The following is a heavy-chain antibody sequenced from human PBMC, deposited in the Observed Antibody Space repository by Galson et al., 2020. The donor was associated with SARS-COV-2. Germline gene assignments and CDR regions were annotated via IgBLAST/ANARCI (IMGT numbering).Heavy chain of an antibody. V-gene: IGHV3-15*01. Sequence: GGSLRLSCAASGVTFSKAWWGWVRQAPGKGLEWIGRIKSKSDGETTDYAAFVKGRFTISRDDSKNTLFLQMNSLKSEDTAVYYCAGGDPSLYGMDVWGQGTTVTVSS. CDR3: AGGDPSLYGMDV. CDR2: IKSKSDGETT. CDR1: GVTFSKAW. J-gene: IGHJ6*02. D-gene: IGHD4-17*01.